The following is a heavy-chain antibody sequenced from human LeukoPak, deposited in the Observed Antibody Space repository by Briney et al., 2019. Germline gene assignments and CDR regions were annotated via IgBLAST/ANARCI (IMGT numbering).Heavy chain of an antibody. CDR3: ARDRDTAMVPYYFDY. D-gene: IGHD5-18*01. V-gene: IGHV3-66*01. CDR2: IYSGGTGGST. CDR1: EFSVSSNY. Sequence: GGSLRLSCAASEFSVSSNYMSWVRQAPGKGLEWVSVIYSGGTGGSTYYADSVKGRFTISRDDSKNTLYLQMNSLRAEDTAVYYCARDRDTAMVPYYFDYWGQGTLVTVSS. J-gene: IGHJ4*02.